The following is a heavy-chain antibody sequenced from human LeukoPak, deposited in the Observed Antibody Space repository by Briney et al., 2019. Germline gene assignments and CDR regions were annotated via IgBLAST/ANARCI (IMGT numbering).Heavy chain of an antibody. CDR3: TRAAVSSYGMDV. Sequence: GGSLRLSCTASGFTFGDYAISWFRQAPGKGLEWVGFIRSKAYGGTTEYAASVKGRFTISRDDSKSIAYLQMNSLKTEDTAVYYCTRAAVSSYGMDVWGQGTTVTVSS. D-gene: IGHD1-20*01. CDR1: GFTFGDYA. V-gene: IGHV3-49*03. CDR2: IRSKAYGGTT. J-gene: IGHJ6*02.